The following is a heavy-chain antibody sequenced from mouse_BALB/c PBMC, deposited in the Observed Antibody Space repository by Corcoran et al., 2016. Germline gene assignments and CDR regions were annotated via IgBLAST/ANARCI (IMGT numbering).Heavy chain of an antibody. CDR2: IFPGSGNT. Sequence: QVQLQQSGPELVKPGASVKISCKASGYSFTSYYIHWVKQRPGQGLEWIGWIFPGSGNTKYNEKFKGKATLTADTSSSTAYMQLSSLTSEDSAVYFCARRGDYYGSSYPFDYWGQGTTLTVSS. J-gene: IGHJ2*01. CDR3: ARRGDYYGSSYPFDY. CDR1: GYSFTSYY. D-gene: IGHD1-1*01. V-gene: IGHV1-66*01.